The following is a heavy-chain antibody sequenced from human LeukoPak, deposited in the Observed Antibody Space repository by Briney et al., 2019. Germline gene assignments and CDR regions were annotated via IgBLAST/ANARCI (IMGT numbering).Heavy chain of an antibody. CDR3: ARHDDFWSED. CDR1: GGSISSGGYY. Sequence: PSETLSLTCTVSGGSISSGGYYWSWIRQPPGKGLEWIGEINHSGSTNYNPSLKSRVTISVDTSKNQFSLKLSSVTAADTAVYYCARHDDFWSEDWGQGTLVTVSS. D-gene: IGHD3-3*01. J-gene: IGHJ4*02. CDR2: INHSGST. V-gene: IGHV4-39*01.